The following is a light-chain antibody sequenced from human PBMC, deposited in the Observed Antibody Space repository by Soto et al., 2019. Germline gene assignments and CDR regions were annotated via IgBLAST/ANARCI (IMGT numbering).Light chain of an antibody. Sequence: EIVMTQSPATLSVSPGARDPLSCRASQTVSSYLLWYQQKRGQAPRLLIYDASNRATGIPARFSGSGSGTDFTLTISSLEPEDFAVYYCQHRMNWPLTFGQGTRLEI. CDR1: QTVSSY. CDR3: QHRMNWPLT. V-gene: IGKV3-11*01. J-gene: IGKJ5*01. CDR2: DAS.